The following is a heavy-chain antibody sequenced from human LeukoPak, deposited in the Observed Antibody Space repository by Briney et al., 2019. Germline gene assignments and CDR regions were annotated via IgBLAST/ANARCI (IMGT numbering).Heavy chain of an antibody. D-gene: IGHD6-19*01. CDR2: IYYSGST. Sequence: SETLSLTCTVSGGSISSGGYYWSWIRQHPGKGLEWIGYIYYSGSTYYNPSLKSRVTISVDTSKNQFSLKLSSVTAADTAVYYCARNRGYSSGWYSYYFDYWGQGTLVTVSS. CDR3: ARNRGYSSGWYSYYFDY. CDR1: GGSISSGGYY. V-gene: IGHV4-31*03. J-gene: IGHJ4*02.